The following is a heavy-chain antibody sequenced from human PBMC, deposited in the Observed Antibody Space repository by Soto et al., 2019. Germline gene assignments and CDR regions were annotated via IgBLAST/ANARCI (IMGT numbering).Heavy chain of an antibody. CDR1: GYTLTELS. CDR3: ATTVPLGITGTTDGGWFDP. Sequence: ASVKVSCKVSGYTLTELSMHWVRQAPGKGLEWMGGFDPEDGGTIYAQKFQGRVTMTEDTSTDTAYMELSSLRSEDTAVYYCATTVPLGITGTTDGGWFDPWGQGTLVTVSS. V-gene: IGHV1-24*01. J-gene: IGHJ5*02. D-gene: IGHD1-7*01. CDR2: FDPEDGGT.